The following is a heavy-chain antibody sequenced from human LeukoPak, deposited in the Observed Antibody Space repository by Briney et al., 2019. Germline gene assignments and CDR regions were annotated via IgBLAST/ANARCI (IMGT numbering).Heavy chain of an antibody. J-gene: IGHJ4*02. D-gene: IGHD3-10*01. CDR3: AKDGLGDY. CDR1: VFTVSSNY. CDR2: IYTGGSP. V-gene: IGHV3-53*01. Sequence: GGSLRLSCAASVFTVSSNYMSLVRQAPGKGLEWVLVIYTGGSPYFAASARGRFTISRDNSKNTLYLQMNRLRAEDTAIYYCAKDGLGDYWGQGTLVTVSS.